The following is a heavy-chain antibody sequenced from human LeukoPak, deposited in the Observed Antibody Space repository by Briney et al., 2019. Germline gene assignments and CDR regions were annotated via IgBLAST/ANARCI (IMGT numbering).Heavy chain of an antibody. CDR2: INWNGGST. D-gene: IGHD1-7*01. CDR1: GFTFDDYV. CDR3: AIGNYGANFDY. J-gene: IGHJ4*02. V-gene: IGHV3-20*04. Sequence: GGSLRLSCAASGFTFDDYVMSWVRQAPGKGLEWVSGINWNGGSTGYADSVKGRFTISRDNAKNSLYLQMNSLRAEDTALYYCAIGNYGANFDYWGQGTLVTVSS.